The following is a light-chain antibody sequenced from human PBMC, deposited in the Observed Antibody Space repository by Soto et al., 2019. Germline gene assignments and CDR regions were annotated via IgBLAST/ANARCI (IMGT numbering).Light chain of an antibody. CDR3: QQYDSSPRT. V-gene: IGKV3-20*01. CDR2: RTS. CDR1: QSVSSSY. Sequence: EVVLTQSPVTLSLSPGERATLSCRASQSVSSSYLAWYQQKPGQAPRLLIDRTSNRATGIPDRFSGSGSGTDFTLTISRLEPEDFAVYWCQQYDSSPRTFGQGTKVDIK. J-gene: IGKJ1*01.